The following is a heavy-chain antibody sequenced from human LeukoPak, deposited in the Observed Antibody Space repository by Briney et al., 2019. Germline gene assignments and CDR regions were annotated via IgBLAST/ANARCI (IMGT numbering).Heavy chain of an antibody. V-gene: IGHV3-30-3*01. CDR3: ARDRRYCSGGSCYFDYFFDH. CDR2: ISYDGSIN. J-gene: IGHJ4*02. Sequence: PGGSLRLSCAASGFTFNSYAVHWVRQAPGKGLEWVAVISYDGSINFYAASVRGRFTISRDNSKNTLYPQMNSLRADDTALYFCARDRRYCSGGSCYFDYFFDHWGQGTLVTVSS. CDR1: GFTFNSYA. D-gene: IGHD2-15*01.